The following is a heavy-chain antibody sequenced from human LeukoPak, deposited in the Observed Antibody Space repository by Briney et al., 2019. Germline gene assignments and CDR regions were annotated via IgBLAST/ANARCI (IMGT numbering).Heavy chain of an antibody. D-gene: IGHD5-12*01. V-gene: IGHV1-18*01. J-gene: IGHJ3*02. CDR2: ISAYNGNT. CDR1: GYTFTSYG. CDR3: AREIVATISGDAFDI. Sequence: ASVKDSCKASGYTFTSYGISWVRPAPGQGLEWMGWISAYNGNTNYAQKLQGRVTMTTDTSTSTAYMELRSLRSDDTAVYYCAREIVATISGDAFDIWGQGTMVTVSS.